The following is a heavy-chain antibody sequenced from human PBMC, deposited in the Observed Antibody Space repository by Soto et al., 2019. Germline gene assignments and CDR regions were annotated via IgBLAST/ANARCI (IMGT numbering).Heavy chain of an antibody. J-gene: IGHJ4*02. CDR3: ARAPGRGEIVVVPADFDY. Sequence: QVQLVQSGAEVKKPGSSVKVSCKASGGTFSSYAISWVRQAPGQGLEWMGGLIPIFGTANYAQKFQGRVRITADESTSTAYMELSSLRSEDTAVYYCARAPGRGEIVVVPADFDYWGQGTLVTVSS. V-gene: IGHV1-69*01. D-gene: IGHD2-2*01. CDR2: LIPIFGTA. CDR1: GGTFSSYA.